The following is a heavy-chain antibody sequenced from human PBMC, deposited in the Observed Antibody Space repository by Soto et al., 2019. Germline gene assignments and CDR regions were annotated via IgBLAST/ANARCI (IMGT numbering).Heavy chain of an antibody. J-gene: IGHJ4*02. Sequence: GGSLRLSCAASGFSFSISPMHWVRQAPGKGPEWVALISYDGTNKFYADSVEGRFTISRDNSKSTLYLQVDSLRPEDAAVYYCARDPKTSGGQHWAFNYFDSWGQGTLVTVSS. CDR2: ISYDGTNK. D-gene: IGHD7-27*01. CDR3: ARDPKTSGGQHWAFNYFDS. V-gene: IGHV3-30-3*01. CDR1: GFSFSISP.